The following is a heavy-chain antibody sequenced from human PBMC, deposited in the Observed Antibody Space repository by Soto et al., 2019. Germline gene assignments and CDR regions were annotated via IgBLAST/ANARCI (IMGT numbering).Heavy chain of an antibody. V-gene: IGHV3-72*01. CDR2: IRNRANSYTT. CDR1: GFTFSDHY. CDR3: ASTYGDFRDFQN. Sequence: EVQLVESGGGLVQPGGSLRLSCAASGFTFSDHYMDWVRQAPGKGLEWVGRIRNRANSYTTEYAASVKGRFTISSDGSKNSLYLQMNSLKTEDTAVYYCASTYGDFRDFQNWGQGTLVTVSS. D-gene: IGHD4-17*01. J-gene: IGHJ1*01.